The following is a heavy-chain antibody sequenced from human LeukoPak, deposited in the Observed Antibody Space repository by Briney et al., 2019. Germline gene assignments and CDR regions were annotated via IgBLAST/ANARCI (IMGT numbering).Heavy chain of an antibody. CDR2: MNPNSGNT. V-gene: IGHV1-8*01. CDR3: ARGLRFLEWLLYPYYYYGMDV. J-gene: IGHJ6*02. D-gene: IGHD3-3*01. CDR1: GYTFTSYD. Sequence: ASVTVSCTASGYTFTSYDINWVRQATGQGLEWMGWMNPNSGNTGYAQKFQGRVTMTRNTSISTAYMELSSLRSEDTAVYYCARGLRFLEWLLYPYYYYGMDVWGQGTTVTVSS.